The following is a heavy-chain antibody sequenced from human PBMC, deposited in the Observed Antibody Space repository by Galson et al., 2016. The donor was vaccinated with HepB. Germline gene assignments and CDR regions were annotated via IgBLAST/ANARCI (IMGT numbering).Heavy chain of an antibody. CDR2: IQYDGSKK. CDR1: GFTFSSYG. D-gene: IGHD3-16*02. Sequence: SLRLSCAGSGFTFSSYGMHWVRQAPGKGLEWVAAIQYDGSKKYYEDSVKGRFTISRDDTKNTVYLQMSSLRAEDTAIYFCARDLSYGSNWFDPRGQGTLVTVSS. V-gene: IGHV3-33*01. CDR3: ARDLSYGSNWFDP. J-gene: IGHJ5*02.